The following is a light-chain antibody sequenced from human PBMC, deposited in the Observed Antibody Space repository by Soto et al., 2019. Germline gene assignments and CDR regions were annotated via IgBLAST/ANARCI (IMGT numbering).Light chain of an antibody. CDR1: QSVSRSY. J-gene: IGKJ2*01. CDR3: QQYGSSSYT. Sequence: EIVLTQSPGTLSLSPGERATLSCRASQSVSRSYLAWYQQKPGQAPRLLIYGGSSRATGIPDRFSGSGSGTDFTLTISRLEPEDFAEYYCQQYGSSSYTFGQGTKLEIK. CDR2: GGS. V-gene: IGKV3-20*01.